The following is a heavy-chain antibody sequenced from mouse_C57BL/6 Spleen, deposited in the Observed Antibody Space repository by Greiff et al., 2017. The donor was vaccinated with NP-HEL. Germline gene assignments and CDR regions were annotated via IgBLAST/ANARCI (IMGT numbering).Heavy chain of an antibody. CDR1: GYAFTNYL. CDR3: ARSGNWDY. V-gene: IGHV1-54*01. D-gene: IGHD4-1*01. Sequence: VQLQESGAELVRPGTSVKVSCKASGYAFTNYLIEWVKQRPGQGLEWIGVINPGSGGTNYNEKFKGKATLTADKSPSTAYMQLSSLTSEDSAVYFCARSGNWDYWGQGTTLTVSS. J-gene: IGHJ2*01. CDR2: INPGSGGT.